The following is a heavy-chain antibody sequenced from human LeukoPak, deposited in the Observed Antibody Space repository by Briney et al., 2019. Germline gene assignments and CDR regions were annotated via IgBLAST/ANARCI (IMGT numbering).Heavy chain of an antibody. CDR1: GYTFTGYY. D-gene: IGHD3-9*01. Sequence: ASVKVSCKASGYTFTGYYMHWVRQAPGQGPEWMGWINPNSGGTNYAQNFQGRVTMTRDTSISTAYMDLSRLRSDDTAFYYCARSAPTLTYDILTGYLGYWGQGTLVTVSS. J-gene: IGHJ4*02. CDR3: ARSAPTLTYDILTGYLGY. CDR2: INPNSGGT. V-gene: IGHV1-2*02.